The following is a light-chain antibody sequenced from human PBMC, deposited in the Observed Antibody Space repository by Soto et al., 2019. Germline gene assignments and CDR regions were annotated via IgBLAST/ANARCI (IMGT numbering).Light chain of an antibody. CDR1: QSVLYRSNNKNH. V-gene: IGKV4-1*01. CDR2: WAS. Sequence: DIVMTQSPDSLAVSLGERATINCKSSQSVLYRSNNKNHLAWYQQKPGQPPRLVIYWASTRESGVPDRFSGSGSGTDFTLTISSRQAEDVAVYYCYQYFCTPLTFGGGTKVEIK. J-gene: IGKJ4*01. CDR3: YQYFCTPLT.